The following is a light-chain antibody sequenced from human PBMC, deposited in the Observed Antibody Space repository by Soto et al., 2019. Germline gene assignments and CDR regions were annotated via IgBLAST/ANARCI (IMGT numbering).Light chain of an antibody. Sequence: DIQMTQSPSTLSGSVGDRVTITCRASQTISSWLAWYQQKPGKAPKLLIYKASTLKSGVPSRFSGSGSGTEFTLTISSLXPDXFATYYCQHYNSYSEAFGQGTKVELK. V-gene: IGKV1-5*03. CDR3: QHYNSYSEA. CDR1: QTISSW. CDR2: KAS. J-gene: IGKJ1*01.